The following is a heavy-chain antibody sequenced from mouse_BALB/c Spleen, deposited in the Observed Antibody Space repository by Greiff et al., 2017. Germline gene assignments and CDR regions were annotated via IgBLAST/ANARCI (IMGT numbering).Heavy chain of an antibody. Sequence: VQLKESGAELVKPGASVKLSCTASGFNIKDTYMHWVKQRPEQGLEWIGRIDPANGNTKYDPKFQGKATITADTSSNTAYLQLSSLTSEDTAVYYCALITTVVTDYWGQGTSVTVSS. CDR3: ALITTVVTDY. J-gene: IGHJ4*01. V-gene: IGHV14-3*02. CDR2: IDPANGNT. D-gene: IGHD1-1*01. CDR1: GFNIKDTY.